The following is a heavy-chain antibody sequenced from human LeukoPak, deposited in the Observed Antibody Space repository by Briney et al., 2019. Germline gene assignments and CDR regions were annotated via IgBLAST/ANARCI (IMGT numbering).Heavy chain of an antibody. J-gene: IGHJ4*02. V-gene: IGHV3-23*01. Sequence: GGSLRLSCAASGFTFSSYAMSWVRQAPGKGLEWVSAISGSGGSTYYADSVKGRFTISRDNSKNTLYLQMNSLRAEDTAVYYCAKRYCSSTSCSYFDYWGQGTLVTVSS. CDR1: GFTFSSYA. CDR3: AKRYCSSTSCSYFDY. CDR2: ISGSGGST. D-gene: IGHD2-2*01.